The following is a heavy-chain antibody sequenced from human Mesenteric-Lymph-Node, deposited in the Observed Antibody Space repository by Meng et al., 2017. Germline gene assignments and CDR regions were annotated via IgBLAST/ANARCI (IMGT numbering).Heavy chain of an antibody. CDR2: INTNTGHP. CDR1: GYKLITYA. V-gene: IGHV7-4-1*02. J-gene: IGHJ4*02. Sequence: ASVKVSCKASGYKLITYAMTWVRQAPGQGLEWMAWINTNTGHPTFAQGFTGRFVYSLDTAVNTAYLQIISLKTEDTAVYYCARDTDGVVTNSYYFDYWGQGTLVTVSS. D-gene: IGHD3-3*01. CDR3: ARDTDGVVTNSYYFDY.